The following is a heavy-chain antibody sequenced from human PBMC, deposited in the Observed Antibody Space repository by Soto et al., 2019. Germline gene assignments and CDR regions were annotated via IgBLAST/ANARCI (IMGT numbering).Heavy chain of an antibody. CDR3: ATAVMIEALFDY. J-gene: IGHJ4*02. CDR2: ISYDGSNK. D-gene: IGHD3-22*01. CDR1: GFTFSSYG. V-gene: IGHV3-30*03. Sequence: GGSLRLSCAASGFTFSSYGMHWVRQAPGKGLEWVAVISYDGSNKYYADSVKGRFTISRDNSKNTLYLQMNSLRAEDTAVYYCATAVMIEALFDYWGQGTLVTVSS.